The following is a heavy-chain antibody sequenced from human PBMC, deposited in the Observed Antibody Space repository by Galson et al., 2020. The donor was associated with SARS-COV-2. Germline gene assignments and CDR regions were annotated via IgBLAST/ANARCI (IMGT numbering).Heavy chain of an antibody. CDR1: GFTFSSYE. CDR2: ISSSGSTI. Sequence: GGSLRLSCAASGFTFSSYEMNWVRQAPGKGLEWVSYISSSGSTIYYADSVKGRFTISRDNAKNSLYLQMNSLRAEDTAVYYCARDMDSSLRNSKRHYYGMDVWGQGTTVTVSS. D-gene: IGHD6-13*01. V-gene: IGHV3-48*03. J-gene: IGHJ6*02. CDR3: ARDMDSSLRNSKRHYYGMDV.